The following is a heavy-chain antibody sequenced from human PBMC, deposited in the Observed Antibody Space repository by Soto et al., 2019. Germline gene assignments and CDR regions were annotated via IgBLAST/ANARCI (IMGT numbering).Heavy chain of an antibody. D-gene: IGHD3-22*01. J-gene: IGHJ4*02. Sequence: GGSLRLSCAASGFTFSSYAMSWVRQAPGKGLEWVSAISGSGGSTYYADSVKGRFTISRDNSKNTLYLQMNSLRAEDTAVYYCAKVRHMIVVSVDYFDYWGQGTLVTVSS. CDR3: AKVRHMIVVSVDYFDY. CDR2: ISGSGGST. CDR1: GFTFSSYA. V-gene: IGHV3-23*01.